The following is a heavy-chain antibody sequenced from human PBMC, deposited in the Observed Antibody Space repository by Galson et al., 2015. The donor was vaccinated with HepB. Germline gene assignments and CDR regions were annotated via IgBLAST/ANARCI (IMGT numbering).Heavy chain of an antibody. CDR3: ARDPREQWLVPTFLFDS. Sequence: SLRLSCAASGFIFSNYGMHWVRQAPGKGLEWVAAISYGSHKYHADSVRGRFTIFRDNSKNTLYLQMNGLSADDTAVYYCARDPREQWLVPTFLFDSWGQRTLVTVSS. D-gene: IGHD6-19*01. V-gene: IGHV3-30*03. CDR2: ISYGSHK. J-gene: IGHJ4*02. CDR1: GFIFSNYG.